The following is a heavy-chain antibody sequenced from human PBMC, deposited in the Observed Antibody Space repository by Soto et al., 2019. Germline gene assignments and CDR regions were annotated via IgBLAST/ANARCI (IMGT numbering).Heavy chain of an antibody. V-gene: IGHV3-23*01. CDR3: AKEGEHSSGWANFDY. Sequence: EVQLLESGGGLVQPGGSLRLSCAASGFTFSSYAMSWVRQAPGKGLEWVSAISGSGGSTYYADSVKGRFTISRDNSKNTLYLPMNSLRAADTAVYYCAKEGEHSSGWANFDYWGKGTLVTVSS. CDR1: GFTFSSYA. D-gene: IGHD6-19*01. J-gene: IGHJ4*02. CDR2: ISGSGGST.